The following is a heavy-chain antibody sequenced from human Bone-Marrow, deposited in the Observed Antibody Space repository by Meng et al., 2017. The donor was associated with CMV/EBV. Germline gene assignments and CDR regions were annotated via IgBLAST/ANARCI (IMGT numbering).Heavy chain of an antibody. V-gene: IGHV4-30-4*08. CDR3: ARVCLEYSSSH. J-gene: IGHJ4*02. CDR2: IYYSGST. CDR1: GGSISSGDYY. Sequence: SETLSLTCTVSGGSISSGDYYWSWIRQPPGKGLEWIGYIYYSGSTYYNPSLKSRVTISVDTSKNQYSLKLSSVTAADTAVYYCARVCLEYSSSHWGQGTLVTVSS. D-gene: IGHD6-6*01.